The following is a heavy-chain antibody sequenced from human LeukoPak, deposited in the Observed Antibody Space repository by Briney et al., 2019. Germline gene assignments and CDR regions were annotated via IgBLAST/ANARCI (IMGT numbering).Heavy chain of an antibody. Sequence: GESLKISCKGSGYNFSNYWIAWVRQMPGKGLEWMGIIYPDDSDTRYSPSFQGQVTISADKSISTAYLQWSSLKASDTAMYYCARRSYYDSGGYYYDFWGQGTLVTVSS. CDR1: GYNFSNYW. CDR3: ARRSYYDSGGYYYDF. D-gene: IGHD3-22*01. CDR2: IYPDDSDT. V-gene: IGHV5-51*01. J-gene: IGHJ4*02.